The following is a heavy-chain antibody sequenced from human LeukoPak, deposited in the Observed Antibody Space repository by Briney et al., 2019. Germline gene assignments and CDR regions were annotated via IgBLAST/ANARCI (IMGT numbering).Heavy chain of an antibody. V-gene: IGHV3-53*01. CDR2: IYSGGST. J-gene: IGHJ4*02. CDR3: AREDCSDGSCYVDY. CDR1: GFTVSSNY. Sequence: RGSLRLSCAASGFTVSSNYMSWVRQAPGKGLEWVSVIYSGGSTYYADSVKGRFTISRDNSKNTLYLQMNSLRAEDTAVYYCAREDCSDGSCYVDYWGQGTLVTVSS. D-gene: IGHD2-15*01.